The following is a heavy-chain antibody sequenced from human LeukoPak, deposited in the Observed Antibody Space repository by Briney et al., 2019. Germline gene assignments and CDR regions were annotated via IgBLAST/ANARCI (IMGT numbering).Heavy chain of an antibody. V-gene: IGHV3-21*01. CDR2: ISSSSSYI. CDR1: GFTFSSYS. CDR3: ASERDYYDSSGYRY. J-gene: IGHJ4*02. D-gene: IGHD3-22*01. Sequence: GGSLRLSCAASGFTFSSYSMNWVRQAPGKGLEWVSSISSSSSYIYYADSVKGRFTISRDNAKNSLYRQMNSPRAEDTAVYYCASERDYYDSSGYRYWGQGTLVTVSS.